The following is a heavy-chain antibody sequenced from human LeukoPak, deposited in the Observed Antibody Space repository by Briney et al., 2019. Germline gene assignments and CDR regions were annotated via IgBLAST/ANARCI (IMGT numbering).Heavy chain of an antibody. CDR3: ATSEYSSSSDAFDM. V-gene: IGHV4-34*01. D-gene: IGHD6-6*01. J-gene: IGHJ3*02. CDR1: GGSFSGYY. Sequence: SETLSLTCAVYGGSFSGYYWSWIRQPPGKGLEWIGEINHSGSTNYNPSLKSRVTISVDTSKNQFSLKLSSVTAADTAVYYCATSEYSSSSDAFDMWGQGTMVTVSS. CDR2: INHSGST.